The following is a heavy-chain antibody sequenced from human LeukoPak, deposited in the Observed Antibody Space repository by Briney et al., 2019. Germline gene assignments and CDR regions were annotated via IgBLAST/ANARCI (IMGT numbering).Heavy chain of an antibody. J-gene: IGHJ4*02. V-gene: IGHV1-3*01. CDR2: INAGNGNT. CDR1: GYTFTSYA. CDR3: ARRRIGWLSSPNDY. Sequence: ASVKVSCKASGYTFTSYAMHWVRQAPGQRLEWMGWINAGNGNTKYSQKFQGRVTITRDTSASTAYMELSSLRSEDTAVYYCARRRIGWLSSPNDYWGQGTLVTVSS. D-gene: IGHD3-9*01.